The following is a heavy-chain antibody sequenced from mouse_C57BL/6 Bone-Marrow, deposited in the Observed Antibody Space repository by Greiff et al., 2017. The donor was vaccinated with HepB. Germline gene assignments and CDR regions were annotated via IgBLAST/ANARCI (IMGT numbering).Heavy chain of an antibody. CDR3: ARRGTLGEAY. J-gene: IGHJ3*01. CDR1: GYTFTDYN. V-gene: IGHV1-18*01. Sequence: EVQRVESGPELVKPGASVKIPCKASGYTFTDYNMDWVKQSHGKSLEWIGDINPNNGGTIYNQKFKGKATLTVDKSSSTAYMELRSLTSEDTAVYYCARRGTLGEAYWGQGTLVTVSA. CDR2: INPNNGGT. D-gene: IGHD3-3*01.